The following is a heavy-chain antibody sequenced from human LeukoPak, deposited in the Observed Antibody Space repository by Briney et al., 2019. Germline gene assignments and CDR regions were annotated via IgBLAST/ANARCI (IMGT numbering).Heavy chain of an antibody. V-gene: IGHV4-34*01. CDR2: INHSGST. D-gene: IGHD2-15*01. CDR3: ARDWDLHCSGGSCYTRNWFDP. CDR1: GGSFSGYY. J-gene: IGHJ5*02. Sequence: PSETLSLTCAVYGGSFSGYYWSWIRQPPGKGLEWIGEINHSGSTNYNPSLKSRVTISVDTSKNQFSLKLSSVTAADTAVYYCARDWDLHCSGGSCYTRNWFDPWGQGTLVTVSS.